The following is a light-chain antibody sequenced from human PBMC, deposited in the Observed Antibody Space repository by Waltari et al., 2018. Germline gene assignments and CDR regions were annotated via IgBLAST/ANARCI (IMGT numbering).Light chain of an antibody. V-gene: IGLV3-25*03. CDR3: QSEVNSRTYAIL. CDR1: ALAQQY. Sequence: SYELTQPPSVSVSPGQTARITCSGDALAQQYAYWYQQKPGQAPMLLIYKDNERPSGIPERFSGSSSGTTVTLTSSGVQAEDEADYYCQSEVNSRTYAILFGGGTKVTVL. J-gene: IGLJ2*01. CDR2: KDN.